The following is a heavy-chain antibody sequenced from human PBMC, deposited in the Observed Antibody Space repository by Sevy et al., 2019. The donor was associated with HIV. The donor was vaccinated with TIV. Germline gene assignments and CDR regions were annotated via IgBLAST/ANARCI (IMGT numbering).Heavy chain of an antibody. D-gene: IGHD5-18*01. CDR2: MKEDGSEK. Sequence: GGSLRLSCAASGFTFSVYWMSWVRQAPGKGLEWVATMKEDGSEKYYVESVKGRFTISRDNAKNSLYLQMNSLRAEDTAVYYWVREGVGGYSYSLDYWGQGTLVTVSS. CDR1: GFTFSVYW. CDR3: VREGVGGYSYSLDY. V-gene: IGHV3-7*01. J-gene: IGHJ4*02.